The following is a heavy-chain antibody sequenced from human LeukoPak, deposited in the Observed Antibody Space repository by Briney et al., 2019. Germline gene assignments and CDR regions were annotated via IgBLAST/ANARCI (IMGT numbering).Heavy chain of an antibody. Sequence: GGSLRLSCAASGFIFNSYALSWVRQAPGKGLEWVSGITGSSSSTYYADSVKGRFTVFRDNSQNTLFLQMSSLRAEDTAVYYCAKAHYGSGSFYNPADHWGQGALVTVSS. CDR1: GFIFNSYA. V-gene: IGHV3-23*01. CDR2: ITGSSSST. J-gene: IGHJ4*02. D-gene: IGHD3-10*01. CDR3: AKAHYGSGSFYNPADH.